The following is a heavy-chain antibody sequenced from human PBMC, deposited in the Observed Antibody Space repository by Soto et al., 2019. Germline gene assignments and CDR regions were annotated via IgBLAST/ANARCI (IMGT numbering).Heavy chain of an antibody. J-gene: IGHJ3*02. CDR2: ISAYNGNT. V-gene: IGHV1-18*01. CDR1: GYTFTSYG. CDR3: ATHLMVRGPRTFDI. D-gene: IGHD3-10*01. Sequence: GSSVKVSCKASGYTFTSYGGSWVRQAPGQGLEWMGWISAYNGNTNYAQKLQGRVTMTTDTSTSTAYMELRSLRSDDTAVYYCATHLMVRGPRTFDIWGQGTMGTVSS.